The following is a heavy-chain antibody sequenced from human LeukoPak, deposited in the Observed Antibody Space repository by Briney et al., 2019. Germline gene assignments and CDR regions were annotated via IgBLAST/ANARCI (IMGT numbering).Heavy chain of an antibody. V-gene: IGHV4-39*01. J-gene: IGHJ4*02. Sequence: PSETLSLTCTVSGGSISSSSYYWGWIRQPPGKGLEWIGSIYYSGSTYYNPSLKSRVTISVDTSKNQFSLKLSSVTAADTAVYYCARQDDILTPFGDWGQGTLVTVSS. CDR3: ARQDDILTPFGD. CDR1: GGSISSSSYY. D-gene: IGHD3-9*01. CDR2: IYYSGST.